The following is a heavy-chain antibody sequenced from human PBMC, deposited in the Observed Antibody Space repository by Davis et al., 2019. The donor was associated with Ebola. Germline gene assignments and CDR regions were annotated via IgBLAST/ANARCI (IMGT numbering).Heavy chain of an antibody. CDR3: AKDQTVTTLGNYYYYYGMDV. D-gene: IGHD4-11*01. V-gene: IGHV3-23*01. CDR2: IAGSGGST. Sequence: GESLKISCAASGFTFSSYAMSWVRQAPGKGLEWVSAIAGSGGSTYHADSVKGRFTISRDNSKNTLYLQMNSLRAEDTAVYYCAKDQTVTTLGNYYYYYGMDVWGQGTTVTVSS. CDR1: GFTFSSYA. J-gene: IGHJ6*02.